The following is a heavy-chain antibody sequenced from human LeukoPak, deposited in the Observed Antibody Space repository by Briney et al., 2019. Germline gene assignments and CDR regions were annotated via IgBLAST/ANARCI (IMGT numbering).Heavy chain of an antibody. CDR1: GFTFDDYA. CDR2: ISWNSGSI. J-gene: IGHJ4*02. D-gene: IGHD3-22*01. CDR3: ARTLYYYDSSGYYPDKPFDY. V-gene: IGHV3-9*01. Sequence: GGSLRLSCAASGFTFDDYAMHWVRQAPGKGLEWVSGISWNSGSIGYADSVKGRFTISRDNAKNSLYLQMNSLRAEDTAVYYCARTLYYYDSSGYYPDKPFDYWGQGTLVTVSS.